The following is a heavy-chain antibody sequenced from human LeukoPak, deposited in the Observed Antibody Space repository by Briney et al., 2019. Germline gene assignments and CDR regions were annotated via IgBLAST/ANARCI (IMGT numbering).Heavy chain of an antibody. CDR1: GFILKDYW. CDR3: AKDHLITMVRGVILDY. D-gene: IGHD3-10*01. V-gene: IGHV3-74*01. CDR2: SDDDGRDT. Sequence: PGGSLRLSCAASGFILKDYWMHWVRQAPGKGLVWVSLSDDDGRDTIYADSVKGRFTISRDNSKNTLYLQMNSLRAEDTAVYYCAKDHLITMVRGVILDYWGQGTLVTVSS. J-gene: IGHJ4*02.